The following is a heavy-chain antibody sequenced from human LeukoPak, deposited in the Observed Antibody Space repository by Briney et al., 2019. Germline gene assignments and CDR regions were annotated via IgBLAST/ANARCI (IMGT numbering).Heavy chain of an antibody. CDR2: IYHGGST. Sequence: SETLSLTCIVSGYSISSGYYWGWIRQPPGKGLEWIGSIYHGGSTYYSPSLKSRVTISVDTSKNQFSLKLSSVTAADTAVYYCARAAFFEPAAMYYFDYWGQGTLVTVSS. V-gene: IGHV4-38-2*02. CDR1: GYSISSGYY. J-gene: IGHJ4*02. CDR3: ARAAFFEPAAMYYFDY. D-gene: IGHD2-2*01.